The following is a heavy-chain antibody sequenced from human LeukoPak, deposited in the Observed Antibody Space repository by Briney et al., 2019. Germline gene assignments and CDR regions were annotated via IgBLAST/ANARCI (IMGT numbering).Heavy chain of an antibody. V-gene: IGHV4-38-2*02. CDR3: ARATLHDGLNY. CDR1: GYSISSGYY. Sequence: SETLSLTCTVSGYSISSGYYWGWIRQPPGKGLEWIGSIYHSGSTYYNPSLKSRVTISVDTSKNQSSLKLSSVTAADTAVYYCARATLHDGLNYWGQGTLVTVSS. CDR2: IYHSGST. J-gene: IGHJ4*02. D-gene: IGHD2-8*01.